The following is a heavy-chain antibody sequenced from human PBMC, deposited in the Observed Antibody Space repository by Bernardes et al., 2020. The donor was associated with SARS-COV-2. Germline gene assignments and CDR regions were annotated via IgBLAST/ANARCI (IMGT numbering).Heavy chain of an antibody. J-gene: IGHJ2*01. CDR2: VYYSGST. D-gene: IGHD1-1*01. Sequence: SETLSLTCTVSGGSIFGFSYWGWVRQSPGKELEWIGSVYYSGSTVYNPSLKSRLTISVDASNNQFSMRLRSVTAADTAIYYCAKNETETGRGGGYFDLWGRGALVTVSS. CDR3: AKNETETGRGGGYFDL. V-gene: IGHV4-39*01. CDR1: GGSIFGFSY.